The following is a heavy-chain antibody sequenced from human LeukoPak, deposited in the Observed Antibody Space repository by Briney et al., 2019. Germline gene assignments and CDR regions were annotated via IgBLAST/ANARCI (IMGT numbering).Heavy chain of an antibody. V-gene: IGHV3-9*01. CDR2: ISSNSGSI. CDR3: AKDVYRYCSSTNCYTGAFDI. CDR1: GFTFDDYA. Sequence: PGGSLRLSCAASGFTFDDYAMHWVRQAPGKGLEWVSGISSNSGSIGYADSVKGRFTISRDNAKNSLYLQMNSLRAEDTALYYCAKDVYRYCSSTNCYTGAFDIWGQGTMVTVSS. J-gene: IGHJ3*02. D-gene: IGHD2-2*02.